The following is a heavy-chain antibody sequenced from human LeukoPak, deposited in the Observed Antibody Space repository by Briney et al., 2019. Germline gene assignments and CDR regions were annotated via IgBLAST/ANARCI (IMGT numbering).Heavy chain of an antibody. CDR2: INAGNGNT. D-gene: IGHD3-10*02. CDR1: GYTFTSYG. V-gene: IGHV1-18*01. Sequence: GASVKVSCKASGYTFTSYGISWVRQAPGQGLEWMGWINAGNGNTKYSQKFQGRVTITTDTSASTAYMELSSLRSEDTAIYFCARCGVLGDFDYWGQGTLVAVSS. CDR3: ARCGVLGDFDY. J-gene: IGHJ4*02.